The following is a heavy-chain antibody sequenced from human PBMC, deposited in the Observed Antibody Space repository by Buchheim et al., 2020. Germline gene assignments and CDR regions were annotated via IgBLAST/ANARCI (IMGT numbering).Heavy chain of an antibody. CDR1: GFTFSSYG. V-gene: IGHV3-33*01. J-gene: IGHJ4*02. CDR3: ARVLYGDYFDY. CDR2: IWYDGSKK. D-gene: IGHD4-17*01. Sequence: QVQLVESGGGVVQPGRSLRLSCAASGFTFSSYGMHWVRQAPGKGLEWVAVIWYDGSKKYYADSVKGRFTIPRDNSKNTLYLQMNSLRAEDTAVYYCARVLYGDYFDYWGQGTL.